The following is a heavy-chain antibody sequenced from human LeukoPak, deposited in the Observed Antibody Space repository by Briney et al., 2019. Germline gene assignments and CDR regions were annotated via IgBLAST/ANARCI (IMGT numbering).Heavy chain of an antibody. CDR1: GFTFISYA. D-gene: IGHD6-19*01. CDR2: ISSSGGST. Sequence: GGSLRLSCAASGFTFISYAMSWVRQAPGRGLEWVSGISSSGGSTYYADPVKGRFTISRDNANNSLYLQMNSLRDEDTAVYYCARDPGTVADPYFDYWGQGSLVTVSS. J-gene: IGHJ4*02. V-gene: IGHV3-23*01. CDR3: ARDPGTVADPYFDY.